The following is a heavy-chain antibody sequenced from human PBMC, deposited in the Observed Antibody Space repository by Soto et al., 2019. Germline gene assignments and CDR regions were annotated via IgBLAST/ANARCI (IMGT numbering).Heavy chain of an antibody. CDR2: IWYDGSNK. CDR1: GFTFSSYG. J-gene: IGHJ6*02. Sequence: PGGSLRLSCAASGFTFSSYGMHWVRQAPGKGLEWVAVIWYDGSNKYYADSVEGRFTISRDNSKNTLYLQMNSLRAEDTAVYYCARDVLAEGGYYYGMDVWGQGTTVTVSS. CDR3: ARDVLAEGGYYYGMDV. D-gene: IGHD3-16*01. V-gene: IGHV3-33*01.